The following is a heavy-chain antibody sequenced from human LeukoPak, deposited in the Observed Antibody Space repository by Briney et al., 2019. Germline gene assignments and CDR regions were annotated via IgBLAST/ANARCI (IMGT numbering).Heavy chain of an antibody. D-gene: IGHD1-1*01. CDR2: ISNNGGSS. J-gene: IGHJ4*02. CDR1: GFTFSAYA. Sequence: GGSLRLSCSASGFTFSAYAMYWVRQAQGKGLEYVSGISNNGGSSFYADSVKGRFTISRDNSKNTLYLQMSSLRAEDTAVYYCVKITSVTGGDCWGQGTRLTVSS. V-gene: IGHV3-64D*09. CDR3: VKITSVTGGDC.